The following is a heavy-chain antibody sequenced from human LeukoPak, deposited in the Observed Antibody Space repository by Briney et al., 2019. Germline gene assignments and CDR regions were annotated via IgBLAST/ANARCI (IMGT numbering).Heavy chain of an antibody. J-gene: IGHJ6*03. V-gene: IGHV1-8*01. D-gene: IGHD3-3*01. CDR1: GYTFTSYD. CDR2: MNPNSSNT. Sequence: GASVKVSCKASGYTFTSYDINWVRQATGQGLEWMGWMNPNSSNTGYAQKFQGRVTMTRNTSISTAYMELSSLRSEDTAVYYCARGDFWSGYSYYMDVWGKGTTVTVSS. CDR3: ARGDFWSGYSYYMDV.